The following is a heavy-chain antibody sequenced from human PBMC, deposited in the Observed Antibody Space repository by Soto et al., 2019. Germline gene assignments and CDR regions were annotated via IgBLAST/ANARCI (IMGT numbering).Heavy chain of an antibody. V-gene: IGHV1-8*01. D-gene: IGHD3-10*01. CDR2: MNPNSGNT. CDR3: ARGKKSITMVRGNL. J-gene: IGHJ5*02. Sequence: QVQLVQSGAEVKKPGASVKVSCKASGYTFTSYDINWVRQATGQGLEWMGWMNPNSGNTGYAQKFQGRVTMTRNTSISTAYMELSSLRSEHTAVYYCARGKKSITMVRGNLWGHGTLVTVSS. CDR1: GYTFTSYD.